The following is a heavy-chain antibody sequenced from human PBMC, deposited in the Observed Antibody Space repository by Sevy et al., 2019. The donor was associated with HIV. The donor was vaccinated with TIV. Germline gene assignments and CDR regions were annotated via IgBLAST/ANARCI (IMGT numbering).Heavy chain of an antibody. CDR3: ARAGGDTAYAMDV. V-gene: IGHV3-48*01. J-gene: IGHJ6*02. D-gene: IGHD2-21*01. Sequence: GGSLRLSCAASGFTFSSYSMNWVRQAPGKGLEWVSYISSSSSTILNADSVKGRFTISRDNAKNSLFLQMNSLRAEDTAVYYCARAGGDTAYAMDVWGQGTTATVSS. CDR2: ISSSSSTI. CDR1: GFTFSSYS.